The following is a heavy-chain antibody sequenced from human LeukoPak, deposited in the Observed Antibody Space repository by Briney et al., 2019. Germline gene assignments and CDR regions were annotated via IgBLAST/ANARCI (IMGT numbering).Heavy chain of an antibody. CDR1: GGSLSSSSYY. Sequence: SETLSLTCPVSGGSLSSSSYYWGWIRQPPGKGLEWTGNIYTSGSTYNNPSIKSRVTISVSTSKNQFSLKQSSVTAADTAVYYCASEVGANFDYWGQGTLVTVSS. J-gene: IGHJ4*02. D-gene: IGHD1-26*01. V-gene: IGHV4-39*01. CDR2: IYTSGST. CDR3: ASEVGANFDY.